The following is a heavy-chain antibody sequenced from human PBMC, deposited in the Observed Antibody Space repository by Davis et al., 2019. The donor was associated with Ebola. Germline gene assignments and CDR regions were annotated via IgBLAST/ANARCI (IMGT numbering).Heavy chain of an antibody. Sequence: SETLSLTCTVSGGSISSSSYYWVWIRQPPGKGLEWIGNIYPSGGTYYSPPLQSRVTISVDTSRNYLSLKLSSVTAADTAVYYCARSRILYSPAPGYWGQGTLVTVST. CDR1: GGSISSSSYY. CDR3: ARSRILYSPAPGY. CDR2: IYPSGGT. J-gene: IGHJ4*02. D-gene: IGHD2-8*01. V-gene: IGHV4-39*02.